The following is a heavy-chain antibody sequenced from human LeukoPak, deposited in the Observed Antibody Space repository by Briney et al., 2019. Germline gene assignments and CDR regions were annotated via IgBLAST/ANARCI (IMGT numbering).Heavy chain of an antibody. V-gene: IGHV3-30*18. CDR1: GFTLSSYG. D-gene: IGHD6-13*01. CDR3: AKYSSSWSLDY. Sequence: GGSLRLSCAASGFTLSSYGMHWVRQAPGKGLEWVAVISYDGSNKYYADSVEGRFTISRGNSKNTLYLQMNSLRAEDTAVYYCAKYSSSWSLDYWGQGTLVTVSS. CDR2: ISYDGSNK. J-gene: IGHJ4*02.